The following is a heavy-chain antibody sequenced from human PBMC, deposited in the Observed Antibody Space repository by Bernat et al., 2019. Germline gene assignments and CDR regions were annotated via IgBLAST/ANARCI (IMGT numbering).Heavy chain of an antibody. D-gene: IGHD3-10*01. V-gene: IGHV3-30*01. J-gene: IGHJ3*02. CDR1: GFTFSSYA. CDR2: ISYDGSNK. Sequence: QVQLVESGGGVVQPGRSLRLSCAASGFTFSSYAMHWVRQAPGKGLEWVAVISYDGSNKYYADSVKGRFTISRDNSKYTLYLQMNSLRAEDTAVYYCARQSGEADAFDIWGQGTMVTVSS. CDR3: ARQSGEADAFDI.